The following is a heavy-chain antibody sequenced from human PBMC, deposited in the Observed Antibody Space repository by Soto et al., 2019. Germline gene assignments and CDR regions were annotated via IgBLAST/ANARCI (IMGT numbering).Heavy chain of an antibody. D-gene: IGHD3-10*01. CDR2: IDWDDDK. V-gene: IGHV2-70*04. CDR1: GFSLGTTGMR. Sequence: GPTLVNPTQTLTLTCTFSGFSLGTTGMRVSWIRQPPGKALEWLARIDWDDDKFYSTSLKTRLTISKDTSKNQVVLRMTNMDPADTATYYCARTAGYYRGRQFDYWGQGTLVTVSS. CDR3: ARTAGYYRGRQFDY. J-gene: IGHJ4*02.